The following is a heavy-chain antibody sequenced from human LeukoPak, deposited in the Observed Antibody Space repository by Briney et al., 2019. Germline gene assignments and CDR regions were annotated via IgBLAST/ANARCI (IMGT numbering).Heavy chain of an antibody. J-gene: IGHJ5*02. CDR3: ARGPLEYCSGGTCYSGRNWFDP. D-gene: IGHD2-15*01. CDR2: MNPNSGNK. CDR1: GYTFTSYD. Sequence: ASVKVSCKASGYTFTSYDITWVRQATGQGLEWMGWMNPNSGNKGYAQKFQGRVTMTRDTSISTVYMELRRLRSDDTAAYYCARGPLEYCSGGTCYSGRNWFDPWGQGTLVTVSS. V-gene: IGHV1-8*01.